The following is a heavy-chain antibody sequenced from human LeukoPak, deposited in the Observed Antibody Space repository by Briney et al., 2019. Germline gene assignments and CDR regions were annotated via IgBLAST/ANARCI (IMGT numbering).Heavy chain of an antibody. D-gene: IGHD6-13*01. CDR1: GFSLSTSGVG. J-gene: IGHJ5*02. CDR3: AHAGGRAAAGKNWFEP. Sequence: SGPTLVKPTQTLTLTCTFSGFSLSTSGVGVGWIRQPPGKALEWLALIYWDDDKRYSPSLKSRLTITKDTSKNQVVLTMTNMDPVDTATYYCAHAGGRAAAGKNWFEPWGQGTLVTVSS. CDR2: IYWDDDK. V-gene: IGHV2-5*02.